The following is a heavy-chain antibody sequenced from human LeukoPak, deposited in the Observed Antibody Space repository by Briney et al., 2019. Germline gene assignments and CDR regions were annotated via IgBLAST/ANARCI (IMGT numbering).Heavy chain of an antibody. Sequence: GGSLTLTCAAYGCTFSDYYLSWIRQAPGKGLEWVSYISSSGSTIYYPDSEKGLFTISSAYAKNSLYLQMNSLRAEDTAVYYCARPPLYDDFDIWGQGTMVTVSS. CDR3: ARPPLYDDFDI. CDR1: GCTFSDYY. V-gene: IGHV3-11*01. J-gene: IGHJ3*02. CDR2: ISSSGSTI.